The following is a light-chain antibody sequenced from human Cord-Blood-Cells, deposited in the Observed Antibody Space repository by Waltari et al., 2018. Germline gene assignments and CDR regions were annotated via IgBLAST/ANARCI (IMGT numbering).Light chain of an antibody. CDR2: GAS. J-gene: IGKJ2*01. CDR3: QQYNNWPPYT. CDR1: QSVSSN. Sequence: EIVMTQSPATLSVYPGERATLSCRASQSVSSNLAWYQQKPGQAPRLLNYGASTRATGIPARFSCSGSETECTLTISGLQSEDFAVYYCQQYNNWPPYTCGHGTKLEIK. V-gene: IGKV3-15*01.